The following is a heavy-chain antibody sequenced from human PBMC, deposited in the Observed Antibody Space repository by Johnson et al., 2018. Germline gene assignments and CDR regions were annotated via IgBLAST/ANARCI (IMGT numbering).Heavy chain of an antibody. D-gene: IGHD3-16*01. Sequence: VQLVQSGGGLVQPGGSLRLSCTASGFTFSSYWMSWVRQAPGKGLEWVANIKQDGSEKYYVDSVKGRLTISRDNAKNSLYLQMNSPRDDDTAVYYCVKSRGGAFYIWGPDIWGQGTMVIVSS. J-gene: IGHJ3*02. V-gene: IGHV3-7*01. CDR3: VKSRGGAFYIWGPDI. CDR1: GFTFSSYW. CDR2: IKQDGSEK.